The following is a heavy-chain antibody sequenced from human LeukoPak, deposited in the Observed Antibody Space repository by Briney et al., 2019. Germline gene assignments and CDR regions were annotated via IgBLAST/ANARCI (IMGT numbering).Heavy chain of an antibody. CDR3: ARDPLSSSSSNYYYYMDV. Sequence: VASVKVSCKASGYTFIAYYMHWVRQAPGQGLEWMGWINTNTGNPTYAQGFTGRFVFSLDTSVSTAYLQISSLKAEDTAVYYCARDPLSSSSSNYYYYMDVWGKGTTVTVSS. D-gene: IGHD6-6*01. V-gene: IGHV7-4-1*02. CDR1: GYTFIAYY. CDR2: INTNTGNP. J-gene: IGHJ6*03.